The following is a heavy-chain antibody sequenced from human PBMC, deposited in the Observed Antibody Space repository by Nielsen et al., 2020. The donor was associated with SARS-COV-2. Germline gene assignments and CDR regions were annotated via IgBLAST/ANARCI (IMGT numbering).Heavy chain of an antibody. J-gene: IGHJ4*02. CDR2: INPSGGST. Sequence: ASVKVSCKASGYTFTSYYMHWVRQAPGQGLEWMGIINPSGGSTSYAQKFQGRVTMTRDTSTSTVYMELSSLRSEDTAVYYCAREGEAVVAATFFDYWDQGTLVTVSS. D-gene: IGHD2-15*01. CDR3: AREGEAVVAATFFDY. V-gene: IGHV1-46*01. CDR1: GYTFTSYY.